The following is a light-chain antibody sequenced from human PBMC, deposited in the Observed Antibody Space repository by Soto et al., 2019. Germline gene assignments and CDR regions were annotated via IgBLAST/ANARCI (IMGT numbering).Light chain of an antibody. J-gene: IGLJ1*01. Sequence: QSVLTQPASVSGSPGQSITISCTGTSSDVGTYNYVSWYQQHPGKAPKLMIYDVSYRPSGVSNRFSGSKSGNTASLTISGLQAEDEADYYCSSCTSSSTYVFGTGTKVTVL. CDR2: DVS. V-gene: IGLV2-14*01. CDR1: SSDVGTYNY. CDR3: SSCTSSSTYV.